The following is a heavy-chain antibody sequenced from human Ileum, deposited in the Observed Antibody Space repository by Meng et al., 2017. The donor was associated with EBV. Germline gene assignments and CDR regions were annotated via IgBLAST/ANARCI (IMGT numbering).Heavy chain of an antibody. CDR1: GGSISVINW. J-gene: IGHJ4*02. CDR2: MSDSGIT. CDR3: AKNGEKYFEY. V-gene: IGHV4-4*02. Sequence: QVQLQKSGPVLVNPSGTLSLTCAVSGGSISVINWWSWVRQSPEKGLEWIGEMSDSGITHYNPSLKSRVTISADKSNNQFSLKLTSVTSADTAVYFYAKNGEKYFEYWGQGTLVTVSS.